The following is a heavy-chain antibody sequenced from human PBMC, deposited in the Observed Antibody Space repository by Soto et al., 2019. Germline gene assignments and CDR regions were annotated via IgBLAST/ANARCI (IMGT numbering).Heavy chain of an antibody. CDR2: ISGSGGST. CDR1: GFTFSSYA. Sequence: GGSLRLSCAASGFTFSSYAMSWVRQAPGKGLEWVSAISGSGGSTYYADSVKGRFTISRDNSKNTLYLQMNSLRAEDTAVYYCAKSTYCSSTSCYSYYYMDVWGKGTTVTVSS. V-gene: IGHV3-23*01. J-gene: IGHJ6*03. D-gene: IGHD2-2*02. CDR3: AKSTYCSSTSCYSYYYMDV.